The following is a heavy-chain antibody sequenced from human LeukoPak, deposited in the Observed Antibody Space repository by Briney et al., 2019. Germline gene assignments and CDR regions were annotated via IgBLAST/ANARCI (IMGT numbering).Heavy chain of an antibody. Sequence: GGSLRLSCAASGFTFSSYSMNWVRQAPGKGLEWVSSISSSSSYIYYADSVKGRFTISRDNAKNSLYLQMNSLRAEDTAVYYCARDRGYCSGGSCYSLPGGMDVWGQGTTVTVSS. CDR2: ISSSSSYI. V-gene: IGHV3-21*01. D-gene: IGHD2-15*01. CDR1: GFTFSSYS. J-gene: IGHJ6*02. CDR3: ARDRGYCSGGSCYSLPGGMDV.